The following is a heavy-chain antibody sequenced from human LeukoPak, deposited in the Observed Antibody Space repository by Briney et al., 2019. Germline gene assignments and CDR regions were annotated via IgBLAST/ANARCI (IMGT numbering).Heavy chain of an antibody. CDR1: GGSISSSSYY. D-gene: IGHD6-19*01. CDR2: IYYSGST. CDR3: ARADGSGRKPHWFDP. J-gene: IGHJ5*02. V-gene: IGHV4-39*07. Sequence: PSETLSLTCTVSGGSISSSSYYWGWIRQPPGEGLEWIGSIYYSGSTYYNPSLKSRVTISVDTSKNQFSLKLSSVTAADTAVYYCARADGSGRKPHWFDPWGQGTLVTVSS.